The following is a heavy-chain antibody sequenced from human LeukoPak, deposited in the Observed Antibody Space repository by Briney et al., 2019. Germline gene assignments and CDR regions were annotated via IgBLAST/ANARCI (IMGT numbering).Heavy chain of an antibody. J-gene: IGHJ4*02. CDR1: GTYW. Sequence: GGSLRLSCAASGTYWMHWVRQAPGKGLVWVSHINSDGSWTGYADSVKGRFTISRDNAKNSLYLQMNSLRAEDTAVYYCARDTGSRGSLRFDYWGQGTLVTVSS. D-gene: IGHD3-10*01. CDR2: INSDGSWT. V-gene: IGHV3-74*01. CDR3: ARDTGSRGSLRFDY.